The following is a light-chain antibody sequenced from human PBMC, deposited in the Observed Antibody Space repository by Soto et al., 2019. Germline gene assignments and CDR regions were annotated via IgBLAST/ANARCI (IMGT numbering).Light chain of an antibody. CDR1: KLGDKY. CDR3: QAWDSYTEVV. Sequence: SSELTQAPSVSVSPGQTASITCSGDKLGDKYVCWYKQKPGQSPVLLIYQDSKRPSGIPERFSGSNSGNTATLTISGTQAMDEADYYCQAWDSYTEVVFGGGTKLTVL. CDR2: QDS. V-gene: IGLV3-1*01. J-gene: IGLJ2*01.